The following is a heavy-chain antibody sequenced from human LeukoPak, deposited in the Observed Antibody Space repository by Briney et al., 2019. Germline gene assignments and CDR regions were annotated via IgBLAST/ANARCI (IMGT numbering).Heavy chain of an antibody. CDR3: ARAWAPAGLDFDY. CDR1: GFTVSSNH. Sequence: GGSLRLSCAASGFTVSSNHMTWVRQAPGKGLEWVSVIYSGGSTYYTDSVKGRFIISRDNSRNTLYLQMNNLRAEDTAVYYCARAWAPAGLDFDYWGQGTLVTVSS. D-gene: IGHD6-13*01. CDR2: IYSGGST. J-gene: IGHJ4*02. V-gene: IGHV3-53*01.